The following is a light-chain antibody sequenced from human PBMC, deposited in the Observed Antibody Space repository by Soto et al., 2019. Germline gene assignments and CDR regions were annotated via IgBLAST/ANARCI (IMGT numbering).Light chain of an antibody. J-gene: IGKJ2*01. CDR2: AAS. V-gene: IGKV1-39*01. CDR3: QQSYSTPRYT. CDR1: QSISSY. Sequence: DIQMTQSPYSLSASVGDRVTITCRASQSISSYLNWYQQKPGKAPKLLIYAASSLQSGVPSRFSGSGSGTDFTLTISSLQPEDFATYYCQQSYSTPRYTFGQGTKLESK.